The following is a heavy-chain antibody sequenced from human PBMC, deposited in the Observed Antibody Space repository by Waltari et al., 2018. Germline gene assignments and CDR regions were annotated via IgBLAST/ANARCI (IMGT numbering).Heavy chain of an antibody. CDR3: ARPYDFWSGYYLH. CDR1: SYA. CDR2: ISGSGGST. Sequence: SYAMSWVRQAPGQGLEWVSAISGSGGSTYYADSVKGRFTISRDNSKNTLYLQMNSLRAEDTAVYYCARPYDFWSGYYLHWGQGTLVTVSS. D-gene: IGHD3-3*01. V-gene: IGHV3-23*01. J-gene: IGHJ4*02.